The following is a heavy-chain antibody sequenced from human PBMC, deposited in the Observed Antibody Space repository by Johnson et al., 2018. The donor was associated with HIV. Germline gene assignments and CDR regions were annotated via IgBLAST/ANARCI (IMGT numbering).Heavy chain of an antibody. CDR2: ISYDGSNK. V-gene: IGHV3-30-3*01. J-gene: IGHJ3*02. CDR3: AREGTLGAFDI. Sequence: QVQLVESGGGLFQPGRSLRLPCAASGCTFSRSAMHWVRQAPGKGLEWVAVISYDGSNKYSADSVQGRFTISRDNSKNTLYLHMNSLRAEDTAVYYCAREGTLGAFDIWGQGTMVTVSS. D-gene: IGHD1-1*01. CDR1: GCTFSRSA.